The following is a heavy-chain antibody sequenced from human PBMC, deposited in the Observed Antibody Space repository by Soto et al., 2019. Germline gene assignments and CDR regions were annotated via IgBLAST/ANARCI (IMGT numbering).Heavy chain of an antibody. CDR2: IDSDESNI. CDR3: ARSLGTKNAFDI. D-gene: IGHD1-1*01. CDR1: GFTFTSHW. J-gene: IGHJ3*02. V-gene: IGHV3-74*02. Sequence: EVQLVESGGGLVQPGESLRLSCAASGFTFTSHWMHWFRQAPGKGLVWLSRIDSDESNIDYADSVKGRITISRDNVKNTPWLQMNSLRAEDTAMFYCARSLGTKNAFDICGPGTKVTVSS.